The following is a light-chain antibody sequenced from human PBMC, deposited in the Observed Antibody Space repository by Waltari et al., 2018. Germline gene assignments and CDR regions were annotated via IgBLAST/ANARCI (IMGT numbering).Light chain of an antibody. V-gene: IGLV2-8*01. Sequence: SALTQPPSASGSPGQSVTISCTGTSSDFGGYNYVSWYQHHPGKAPKVIIYEGTKRPSGVPDRFSASRFGNTASLTVSGLQAEDEADYYCSSYAGNPVFGGGTKLTVL. CDR1: SSDFGGYNY. CDR3: SSYAGNPV. J-gene: IGLJ3*02. CDR2: EGT.